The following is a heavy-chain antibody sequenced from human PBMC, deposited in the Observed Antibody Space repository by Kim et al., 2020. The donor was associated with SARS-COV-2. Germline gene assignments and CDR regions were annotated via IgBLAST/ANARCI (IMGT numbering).Heavy chain of an antibody. CDR1: GFTFSGYR. CDR2: IKLDGSST. CDR3: VRDRGGRRDY. J-gene: IGHJ4*02. Sequence: GGSLRLSCAASGFTFSGYRMHWVRQAPGKGLVWVSHIKLDGSSTTYADSAKGRFTISRDNAKNTLSLQMNFLRVGDTAIYYCVRDRGGRRDYWRQGTLVTVSS. D-gene: IGHD3-10*01. V-gene: IGHV3-74*01.